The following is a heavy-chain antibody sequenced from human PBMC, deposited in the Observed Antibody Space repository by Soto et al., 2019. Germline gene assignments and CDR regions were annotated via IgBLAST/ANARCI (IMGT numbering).Heavy chain of an antibody. J-gene: IGHJ4*02. CDR1: GGSISNYY. D-gene: IGHD1-20*01. V-gene: IGHV4-59*01. CDR2: IYYSGST. Sequence: SETLSLTCTVSGGSISNYYWSWIRQPPGKGLELIGYIYYSGSTNYNPSLKSRVTISVDTSKNQFSLKLSSVTAADTAVYYCARPTYNSGSPFDYWGQGTLVTVS. CDR3: ARPTYNSGSPFDY.